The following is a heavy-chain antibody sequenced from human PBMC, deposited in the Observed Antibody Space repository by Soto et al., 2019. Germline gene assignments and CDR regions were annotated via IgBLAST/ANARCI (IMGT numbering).Heavy chain of an antibody. J-gene: IGHJ4*02. CDR1: GFTFDDYA. CDR2: ISWNSGSI. CDR3: AKDRGGVAAAGLDY. D-gene: IGHD6-13*01. Sequence: EVQLVESGGGLVQPGRSLRLSCAASGFTFDDYAMHWVRQAPGKGLAWVSGISWNSGSIGYADSVKGRFTISRDNAKNSLYLQMNSLRAEDTALYYCAKDRGGVAAAGLDYWGQGTLVTVSS. V-gene: IGHV3-9*01.